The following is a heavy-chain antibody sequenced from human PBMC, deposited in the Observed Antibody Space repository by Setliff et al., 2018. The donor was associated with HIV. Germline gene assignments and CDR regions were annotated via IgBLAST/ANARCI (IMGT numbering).Heavy chain of an antibody. J-gene: IGHJ4*02. Sequence: GGSLRLSCAASGFTFSSYAMHWVRQAPGKGLEYVSVINNKGDSTYYADSVKGRFTISRDNSKNTLYLQMNSLRAEDTAVYYCAKAGDYYDRTTFDSWGQGTLVTVSS. CDR1: GFTFSSYA. CDR2: INNKGDST. D-gene: IGHD3-22*01. CDR3: AKAGDYYDRTTFDS. V-gene: IGHV3-64*04.